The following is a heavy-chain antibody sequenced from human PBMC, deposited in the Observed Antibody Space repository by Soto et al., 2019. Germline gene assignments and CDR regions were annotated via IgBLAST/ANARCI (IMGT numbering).Heavy chain of an antibody. CDR2: INPLKGDT. CDR3: ARVKVPAAILGAFDL. CDR1: GYTFSTYG. Sequence: QAQLVQSGGEMRKPGASVKVSCKASGYTFSTYGITWVRQAPGQGLEWMGWINPLKGDTNSAARFQDRLTMTTDTSTRTAYMELSSLTSADTAVYYCARVKVPAAILGAFDLWGQGTVVTVSS. V-gene: IGHV1-18*01. J-gene: IGHJ3*01. D-gene: IGHD2-2*02.